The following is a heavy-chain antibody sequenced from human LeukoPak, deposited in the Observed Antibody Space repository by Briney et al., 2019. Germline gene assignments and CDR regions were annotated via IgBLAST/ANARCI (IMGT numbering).Heavy chain of an antibody. CDR1: GFTFSSYS. Sequence: GGSLRLSCAASGFTFSSYSMNWVRQAPGKGLEWVSYISSSSGTIYYADSVKGRFTISRDNAKNSLYLQMNSLRAEDTAVYYCARVAGPFDYWGQGTLVTVSS. D-gene: IGHD6-19*01. CDR3: ARVAGPFDY. CDR2: ISSSSGTI. J-gene: IGHJ4*02. V-gene: IGHV3-48*01.